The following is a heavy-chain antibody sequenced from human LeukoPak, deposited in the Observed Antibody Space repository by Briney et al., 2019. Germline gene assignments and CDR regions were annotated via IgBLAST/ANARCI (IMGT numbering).Heavy chain of an antibody. CDR3: TTLSVPVDY. D-gene: IGHD2-2*01. V-gene: IGHV3-15*01. Sequence: GGSLRLSCAASGLTFSNFWMSWVRQAPGKGLEWVGRIKTKTDGGTTDYAAPVKGRFTISRDDSKDTLYLQMNSLKTEDTAVYYCTTLSVPVDYWGQGALVTVSS. CDR1: GLTFSNFW. J-gene: IGHJ4*02. CDR2: IKTKTDGGTT.